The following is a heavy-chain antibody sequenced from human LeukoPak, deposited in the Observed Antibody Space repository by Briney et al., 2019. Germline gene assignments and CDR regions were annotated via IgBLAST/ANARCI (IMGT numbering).Heavy chain of an antibody. CDR3: ARGLSGYASSLGY. CDR2: INTDGSST. Sequence: GGSLRLSCAASGFTFSSYWMHWVRQAPGKGLVWVSHINTDGSSTNYADSVKGRFTISRDNAKNTLYLQMNSLRAEDTAVYYCARGLSGYASSLGYWGQGTLVTVSA. J-gene: IGHJ4*02. V-gene: IGHV3-74*01. CDR1: GFTFSSYW. D-gene: IGHD6-6*01.